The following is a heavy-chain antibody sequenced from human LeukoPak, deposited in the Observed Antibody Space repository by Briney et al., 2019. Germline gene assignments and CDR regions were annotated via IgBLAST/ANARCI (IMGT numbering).Heavy chain of an antibody. CDR3: AKESLDADIVATISSYGMDV. CDR2: ISYDGSNK. V-gene: IGHV3-30*18. Sequence: GGSLRLSCAASGFTFSSYGMHWVRQAPGKGLEWVAVISYDGSNKYYADSVKGRFTISRDNSKNTLYLQMNSLRAEDTAVYYCAKESLDADIVATISSYGMDVWGQGTTVTVSS. CDR1: GFTFSSYG. D-gene: IGHD5-12*01. J-gene: IGHJ6*02.